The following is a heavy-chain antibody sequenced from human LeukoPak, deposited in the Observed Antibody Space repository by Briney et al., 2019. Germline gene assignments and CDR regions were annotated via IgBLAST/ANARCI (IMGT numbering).Heavy chain of an antibody. J-gene: IGHJ4*02. CDR2: ISYDGSNK. CDR1: GFTFSSYA. V-gene: IGHV3-30-3*01. D-gene: IGHD2-2*01. Sequence: GRSLRLSCAASGFTFSSYAMHWVRQAPGKGLEWVAVISYDGSNKYYADSVKGRFTISRDNSKNTLYLQMNSLRAEDTAVYYCARDLQLWGQGTLVTVSS. CDR3: ARDLQL.